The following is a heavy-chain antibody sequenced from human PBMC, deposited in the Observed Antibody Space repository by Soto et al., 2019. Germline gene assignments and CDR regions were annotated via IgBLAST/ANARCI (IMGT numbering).Heavy chain of an antibody. D-gene: IGHD6-6*01. V-gene: IGHV3-33*01. CDR3: ARELRSKQLGDAYYYYYGMDV. J-gene: IGHJ6*02. CDR2: IWYDGSNK. CDR1: GFTFSSYG. Sequence: QVQLVESGGGVVQPGRSLRLSCAASGFTFSSYGMHWVRQAPGKGLEWVAVIWYDGSNKYYADSVKGRFTISRDNSKNTLYLQMNSPRAEDTAVYYCARELRSKQLGDAYYYYYGMDVWGQGTTVTVSS.